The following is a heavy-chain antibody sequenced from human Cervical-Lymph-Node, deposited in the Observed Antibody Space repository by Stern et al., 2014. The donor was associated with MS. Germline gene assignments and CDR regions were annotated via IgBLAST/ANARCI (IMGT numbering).Heavy chain of an antibody. V-gene: IGHV3-74*03. CDR1: GFTFSSHW. CDR2: IYGDGSST. CDR3: ARDAWPAASGPLIDY. Sequence: EVHLVESGGGLVQPGGSLRLSCAASGFTFSSHWMHWVRQAPGKGLEWVSRIYGDGSSTKYADSVKGRFTISRDNAKSTLYLQMNSLRAEDSAVYYCARDAWPAASGPLIDYWGRGTLVTVSS. J-gene: IGHJ4*02. D-gene: IGHD6-13*01.